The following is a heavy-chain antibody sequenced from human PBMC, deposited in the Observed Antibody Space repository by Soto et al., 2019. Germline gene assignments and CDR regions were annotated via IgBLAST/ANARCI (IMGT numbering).Heavy chain of an antibody. V-gene: IGHV4-30-2*01. D-gene: IGHD2-2*01. CDR2: IYHSGST. J-gene: IGHJ5*02. CDR1: GGSVSSGSYY. Sequence: SEILSLTCTVSGGSVSSGSYYWSWIRQPPGKGLEWIGYIYHSGSTYYNPSLKSRVTISVDRSKNQFSLKLSSVTAADTAVYYCARAGIVVVPAAARIWFDPWGQGTLVTVSS. CDR3: ARAGIVVVPAAARIWFDP.